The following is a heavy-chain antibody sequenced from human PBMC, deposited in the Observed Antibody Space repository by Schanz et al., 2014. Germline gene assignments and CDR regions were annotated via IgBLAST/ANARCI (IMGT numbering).Heavy chain of an antibody. V-gene: IGHV3-33*06. CDR1: GFTFSSYG. D-gene: IGHD3-22*01. J-gene: IGHJ6*02. CDR3: AKIRYDSSGYYLPYYGMDV. Sequence: LVESGGGVVQPGRSLRLSCAASGFTFSSYGMHWVRQVPGKGLEWVAVVCNDGSKKYYADSVKGRFIIPRDNSKNTLYLRMNSLRAEDTAVYYCAKIRYDSSGYYLPYYGMDVWGQGTTVIVSS. CDR2: VCNDGSKK.